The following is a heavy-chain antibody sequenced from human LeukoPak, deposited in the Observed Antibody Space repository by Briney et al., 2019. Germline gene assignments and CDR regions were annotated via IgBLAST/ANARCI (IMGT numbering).Heavy chain of an antibody. CDR3: ARAGDFWSGYSWSDP. Sequence: SETLSLTCTVSGGSISSYYWSWIRQPPGKGLEWSGYIYYSGSTNYNPSHKSRVTISVDTSKNQFSLKLSSVTAADTAVYYCARAGDFWSGYSWSDPWGQGTLVTVSS. V-gene: IGHV4-59*01. CDR1: GGSISSYY. CDR2: IYYSGST. J-gene: IGHJ5*02. D-gene: IGHD3-3*01.